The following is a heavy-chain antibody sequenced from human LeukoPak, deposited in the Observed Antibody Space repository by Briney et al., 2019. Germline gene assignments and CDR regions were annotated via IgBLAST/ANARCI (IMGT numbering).Heavy chain of an antibody. Sequence: GASVKVSCKASGYTFTGYYMHWVRRAPGQGLEWMGWINPNSGGTNYAQKFQGRVTMTRDTSINTAYLELTGLTSDDTALYYCARAQRTVSGLDVWGQGTTVTVSS. D-gene: IGHD2-2*01. J-gene: IGHJ6*02. CDR3: ARAQRTVSGLDV. V-gene: IGHV1-2*02. CDR1: GYTFTGYY. CDR2: INPNSGGT.